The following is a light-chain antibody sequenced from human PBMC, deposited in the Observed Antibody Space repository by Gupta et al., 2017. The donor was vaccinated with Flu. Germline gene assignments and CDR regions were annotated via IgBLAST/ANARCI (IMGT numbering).Light chain of an antibody. Sequence: GNNIDSKSVQWYQQEPGEAAVMVVYDDSDRPSGSPEGCSGSNTGDTATLTVSGVEAGDEDDYYCQVWDTSSGHSWVFGGGTKLTVL. J-gene: IGLJ3*02. CDR2: DDS. V-gene: IGLV3-21*02. CDR3: QVWDTSSGHSWV. CDR1: NIDSKS.